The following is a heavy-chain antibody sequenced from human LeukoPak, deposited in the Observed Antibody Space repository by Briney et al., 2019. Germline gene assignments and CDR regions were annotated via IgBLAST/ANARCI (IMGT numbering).Heavy chain of an antibody. D-gene: IGHD6-19*01. V-gene: IGHV3-7*03. CDR3: ATYSTGRYKGLEY. CDR1: GFTFSSYW. J-gene: IGHJ4*02. CDR2: INKDGSEK. Sequence: PGGSLRLSCAASGFTFSSYWMSWVRQAPGKGPEWVANINKDGSEKYYVDSLKGRFTISRDNAENSLYQQMNSLRAEDTAVYYCATYSTGRYKGLEYWGQGTLVTVSS.